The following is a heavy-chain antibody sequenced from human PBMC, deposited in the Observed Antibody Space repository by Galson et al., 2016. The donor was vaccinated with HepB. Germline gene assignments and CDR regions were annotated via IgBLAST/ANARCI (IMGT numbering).Heavy chain of an antibody. CDR1: GYNFSSDW. D-gene: IGHD1-26*01. Sequence: QSGAEVKKPGESLKISCTASGYNFSSDWIGWVRQMSGKGLEWVGIISPGDSYTTYSPSFQGQVIISADKSISTAYLQWRSLKASNTAMYYCARRQVMVGSRDWFDPWGQGTLVTVSS. CDR3: ARRQVMVGSRDWFDP. CDR2: ISPGDSYT. J-gene: IGHJ5*02. V-gene: IGHV5-51*01.